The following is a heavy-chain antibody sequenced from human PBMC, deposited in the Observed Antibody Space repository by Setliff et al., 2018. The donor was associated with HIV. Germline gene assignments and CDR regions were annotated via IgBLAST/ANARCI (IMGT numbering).Heavy chain of an antibody. J-gene: IGHJ4*02. CDR2: IYNGGST. Sequence: PSETLSLTCTVSGGSITGHYCGWIRQPPGKGLEWIGNIYNGGSTNYNPSLKSRVTISADTSKNQFSLQLRSVTAADTAVYYCARATMWFGRLYWGQGYLVT. D-gene: IGHD3-10*01. CDR1: GGSITGHY. V-gene: IGHV4-59*11. CDR3: ARATMWFGRLY.